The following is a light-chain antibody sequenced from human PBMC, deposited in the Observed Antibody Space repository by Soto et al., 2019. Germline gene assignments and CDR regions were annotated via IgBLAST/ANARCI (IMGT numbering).Light chain of an antibody. CDR2: DAS. CDR3: QKYNSAPVT. V-gene: IGKV3-11*01. Sequence: ETLMTQSPSTLSVSPGGRATLSCRASQSVSSYLAWYQQKPGQAPRLLIYDASNRATGIPARFSGSGSGTDFTLTISSLEPEDVATYYCQKYNSAPVTFGGGTKVDIK. CDR1: QSVSSY. J-gene: IGKJ4*01.